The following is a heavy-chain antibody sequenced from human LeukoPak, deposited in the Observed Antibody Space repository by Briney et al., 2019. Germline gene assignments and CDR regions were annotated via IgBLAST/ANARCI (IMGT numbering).Heavy chain of an antibody. J-gene: IGHJ4*02. CDR2: INWNGGST. CDR1: GFTFDDYG. CDR3: ARSSGSGWYEEVFDY. Sequence: PGGSLRLSCAASGFTFDDYGMSWVRQAPGKGLEWVSGINWNGGSTGYADSVKGRFTISRDNAKNSLYLQMNSLRAEDTALYYCARSSGSGWYEEVFDYWGQGTLVTVSS. V-gene: IGHV3-20*04. D-gene: IGHD6-19*01.